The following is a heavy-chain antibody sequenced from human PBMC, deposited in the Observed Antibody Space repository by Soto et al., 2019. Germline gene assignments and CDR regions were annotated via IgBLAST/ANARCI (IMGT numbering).Heavy chain of an antibody. CDR1: GDSVSSNSAA. Sequence: QSQTLSLTCAISGDSVSSNSAAWNWIRQSPSRGLEWLGRTYYRSKWYNDYAVSVKSRITINPDTSKNQFSLQLNSVTPEDTAVYYCARGPKGPPLSESSGELDYWGQGTLVTVSS. CDR3: ARGPKGPPLSESSGELDY. D-gene: IGHD6-19*01. J-gene: IGHJ4*02. V-gene: IGHV6-1*01. CDR2: TYYRSKWYN.